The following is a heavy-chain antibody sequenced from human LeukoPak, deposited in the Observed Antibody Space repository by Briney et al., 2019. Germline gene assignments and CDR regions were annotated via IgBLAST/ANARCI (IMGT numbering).Heavy chain of an antibody. CDR2: ISSSSSYI. J-gene: IGHJ3*02. V-gene: IGHV3-21*01. D-gene: IGHD5-24*01. CDR1: GFTFSSYS. Sequence: GGSLRLSCAASGFTFSSYSMNWVHQAPGKGLEWVSSISSSSSYIYYADSVKGRFTISRDNAKNSLYLQMNSLRAEDTAVYYCARDPLEMATIGGAFDIWGQGTMVTVSS. CDR3: ARDPLEMATIGGAFDI.